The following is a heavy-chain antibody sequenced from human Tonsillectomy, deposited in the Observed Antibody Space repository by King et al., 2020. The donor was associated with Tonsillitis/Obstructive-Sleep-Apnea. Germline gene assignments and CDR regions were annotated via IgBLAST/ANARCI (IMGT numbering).Heavy chain of an antibody. J-gene: IGHJ4*02. Sequence: VQLVQSGAEVKKPGASVKVSCKASGYTFTGYYMYWVRQAPGHGLEWMGWINPNTGGTNYAQKFQGRVTMTRDTSISTAYMELTSLRSDDTAVYYCARDLHDYNNCDGGWDYWGQGTLVTVSS. CDR2: INPNTGGT. CDR3: ARDLHDYNNCDGGWDY. V-gene: IGHV1-2*02. CDR1: GYTFTGYY. D-gene: IGHD4-11*01.